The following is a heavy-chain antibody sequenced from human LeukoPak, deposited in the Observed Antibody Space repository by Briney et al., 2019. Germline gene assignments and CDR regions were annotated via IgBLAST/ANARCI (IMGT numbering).Heavy chain of an antibody. CDR1: GFTFSSYS. Sequence: GGSLRLSCAASGFTFSSYSMNWVRQAPGKGLEWVSSISSSSSYTYYADSVKGRFTISRDNAKNSLYLQMNSLRAEDTAVYYCARRFSGSSELDYWGQGTLVTVSS. D-gene: IGHD1-26*01. CDR2: ISSSSSYT. J-gene: IGHJ4*02. CDR3: ARRFSGSSELDY. V-gene: IGHV3-21*01.